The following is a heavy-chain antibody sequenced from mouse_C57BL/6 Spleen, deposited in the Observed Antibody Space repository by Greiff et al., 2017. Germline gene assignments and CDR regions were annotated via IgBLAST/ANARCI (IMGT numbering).Heavy chain of an antibody. V-gene: IGHV3-6*01. J-gene: IGHJ4*01. CDR2: ISYDGSY. D-gene: IGHD2-4*01. CDR1: GYSITSGYY. CDR3: ARRGGPYDYGGEVYYYAMDD. Sequence: ESGPGLVKPSQSLSLTCSVTGYSITSGYYWNWIRQFPGNKLEWMGYISYDGSYNYNPSLKNRISITRDTSKNQFFLKLNSVTTEDTATYYCARRGGPYDYGGEVYYYAMDDWGKGTSVTVSS.